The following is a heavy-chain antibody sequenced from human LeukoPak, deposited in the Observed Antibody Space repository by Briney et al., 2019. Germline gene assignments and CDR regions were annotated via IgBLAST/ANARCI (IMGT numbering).Heavy chain of an antibody. Sequence: SETLSLTCTVSGGSISSYYWSWIRQPPGKGLEWIGSIYVSASTNYNPSLKSRVTISVDTSKNQFSLKLNSVTAADTAVYYCARGWAYFDYWGQGTLVTVSA. D-gene: IGHD3-16*01. J-gene: IGHJ4*02. CDR3: ARGWAYFDY. V-gene: IGHV4-59*01. CDR2: IYVSAST. CDR1: GGSISSYY.